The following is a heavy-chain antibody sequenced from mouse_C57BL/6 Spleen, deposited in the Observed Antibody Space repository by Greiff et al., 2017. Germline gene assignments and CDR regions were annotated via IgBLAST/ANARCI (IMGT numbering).Heavy chain of an antibody. Sequence: VQLEESGAELVRPGTSVKVSCKASGYAFTNYLMEWVKQRPGQGLEWIGVINPGSGGTNYNEKFKGKATLTADKSSSTAYMQLSSLTSEDSAVYYCARGYYSRFDYWGQGTTLTVSS. D-gene: IGHD1-1*01. J-gene: IGHJ2*01. V-gene: IGHV1-54*01. CDR2: INPGSGGT. CDR1: GYAFTNYL. CDR3: ARGYYSRFDY.